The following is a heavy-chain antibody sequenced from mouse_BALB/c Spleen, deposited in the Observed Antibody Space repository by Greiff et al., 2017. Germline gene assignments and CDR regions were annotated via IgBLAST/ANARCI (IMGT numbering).Heavy chain of an antibody. CDR1: GFSLTSYG. V-gene: IGHV2-4-1*01. CDR3: ASPTLWYFDV. D-gene: IGHD2-10*01. CDR2: IWSGGST. Sequence: VMLVESGPGLVQPSQSLSITCTVSGFSLTSYGVHWVRQSPGKGLEWLGVIWSGGSTDYNAAFISRLSISKDNSKSQVFFKMNSLQADDTAIYYCASPTLWYFDVWGAGTTVTVSS. J-gene: IGHJ1*01.